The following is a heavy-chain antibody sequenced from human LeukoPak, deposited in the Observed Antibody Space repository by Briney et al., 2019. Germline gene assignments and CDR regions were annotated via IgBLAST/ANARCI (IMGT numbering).Heavy chain of an antibody. Sequence: PSETLSLTCTVSGGSFSTYYWSWLRQPPGKGLEWIGYIYYSGSTDYNPSLKSRVTMSLDTSKNQFSLKLRSVTAADTAVYYCVRAVISFGAAVAKGFDCWGQGTLVTVS. V-gene: IGHV4-59*01. CDR3: VRAVISFGAAVAKGFDC. J-gene: IGHJ4*02. CDR2: IYYSGST. CDR1: GGSFSTYY. D-gene: IGHD3-16*01.